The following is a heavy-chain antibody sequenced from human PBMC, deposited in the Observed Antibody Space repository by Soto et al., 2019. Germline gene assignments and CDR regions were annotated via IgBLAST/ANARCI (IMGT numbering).Heavy chain of an antibody. J-gene: IGHJ4*02. V-gene: IGHV4-4*02. D-gene: IGHD3-3*01. CDR2: IYHSGST. CDR3: ARMSARVVTPFDY. Sequence: SETLSLTCAVSSGSISSSNWWSWVRQPPGKGLEWIGEIYHSGSTNYNPSLKSRVTISVDKSKNQFSLKLSSVTAADTAVYYCARMSARVVTPFDYWGQGTLVTVSS. CDR1: SGSISSSNW.